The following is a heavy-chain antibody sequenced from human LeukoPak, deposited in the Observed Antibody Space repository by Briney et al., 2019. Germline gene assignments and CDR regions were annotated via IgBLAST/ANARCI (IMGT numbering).Heavy chain of an antibody. V-gene: IGHV3-21*01. CDR1: GFTFSSYS. CDR2: ISSSSSYI. D-gene: IGHD3-9*01. Sequence: GGSLRLSCAASGFTFSSYSMNWVRQAPGKGLEWVSSISSSSSYIYCADSVKGRFTISRDNAKNSLYLQMNSLRAEDTAVYYCARDSSYYDILTGYLPHTRTLDYWGQGTLVTVSS. CDR3: ARDSSYYDILTGYLPHTRTLDY. J-gene: IGHJ4*02.